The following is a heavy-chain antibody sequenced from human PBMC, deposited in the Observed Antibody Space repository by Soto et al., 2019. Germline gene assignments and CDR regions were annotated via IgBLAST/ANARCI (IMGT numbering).Heavy chain of an antibody. V-gene: IGHV1-69*06. D-gene: IGHD2-2*02. Sequence: QVQLEQSGAEVKKPGSSVKVSCKASGGTLSDHGVAWLRQAPGQGLEWMGGTIPVFNAPKYAPKFQGRVTNAADKATNIAYKELSSLKSEDTALYYWARSVFHSVNHYTGPSALDIWGQRTMVIVSS. CDR2: TIPVFNAP. CDR3: ARSVFHSVNHYTGPSALDI. J-gene: IGHJ3*02. CDR1: GGTLSDHG.